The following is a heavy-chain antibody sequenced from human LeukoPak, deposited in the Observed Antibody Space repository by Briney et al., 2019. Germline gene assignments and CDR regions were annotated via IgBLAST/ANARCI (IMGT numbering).Heavy chain of an antibody. V-gene: IGHV4-38-2*01. CDR2: IYRSGTT. Sequence: PSETLSLTCAVSGYSISSGYYWDWIRQPPGKGLEWIGSIYRSGTTYYNASLKSRVAISVDTSKNQFSLKLSSVTAADAAVYYCARQDGASAGVIYMDVWGKGTTVTVSS. D-gene: IGHD6-13*01. CDR1: GYSISSGYY. J-gene: IGHJ6*03. CDR3: ARQDGASAGVIYMDV.